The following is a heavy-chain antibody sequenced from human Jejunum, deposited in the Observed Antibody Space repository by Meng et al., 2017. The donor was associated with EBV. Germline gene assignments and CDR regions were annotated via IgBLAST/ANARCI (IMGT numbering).Heavy chain of an antibody. J-gene: IGHJ5*02. V-gene: IGHV4-34*01. CDR2: ICHAKA. Sequence: QVQLQQRTAAVFEPPAPHSLSFCVVGWSCNGHYWRWTRQPPGKRLEWWVCICHAKAHYNTSPISRRFTATINTTANQFFLMMTSVAAADAAIYYCGRSSGWVRTGFDPWGQGTLVTVSS. CDR3: GRSSGWVRTGFDP. CDR1: GWSCNGHY. D-gene: IGHD6-19*01.